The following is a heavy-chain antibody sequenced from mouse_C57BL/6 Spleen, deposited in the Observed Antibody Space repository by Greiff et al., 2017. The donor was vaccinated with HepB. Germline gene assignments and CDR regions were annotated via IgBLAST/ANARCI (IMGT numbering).Heavy chain of an antibody. CDR2: INPNNGGT. V-gene: IGHV1-22*01. Sequence: VQLQQSGPELVQPGASVKMSCKASGYTFTDYNMHWVKQSHGKSLEWIGYINPNNGGTSYNQKFKGKATLTVNKSSSTAYMELRSLTSEDSAVYYCARGGWLRLDYWGQGTTLTVSS. CDR1: GYTFTDYN. J-gene: IGHJ2*01. D-gene: IGHD2-2*01. CDR3: ARGGWLRLDY.